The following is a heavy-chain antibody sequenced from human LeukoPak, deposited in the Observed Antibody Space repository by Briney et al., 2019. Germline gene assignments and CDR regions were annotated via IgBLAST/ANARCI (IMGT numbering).Heavy chain of an antibody. Sequence: TSETLSLTCTVSGGSISSGGYYWSWIRQHPGKGLEWIGYIYYSGSTYYNPSLKSRVTISVDTSKNQFSLKLSSVTAADTAVYYCARDDSSGYYQVWGQGTLVTVSS. V-gene: IGHV4-31*03. D-gene: IGHD3-22*01. J-gene: IGHJ4*02. CDR2: IYYSGST. CDR3: ARDDSSGYYQV. CDR1: GGSISSGGYY.